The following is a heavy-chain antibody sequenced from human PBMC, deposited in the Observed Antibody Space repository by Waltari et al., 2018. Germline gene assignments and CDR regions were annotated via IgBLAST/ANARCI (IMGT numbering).Heavy chain of an antibody. Sequence: QVQLQESGPGLVKPPETLSLTCAVSGYSISSAYYWGWTRPPPGNGLGWIGRINHSGSTYYNPSLKSRVTISVDTSKNQFSLKLSSVTAADTAVYYCARETLWFGELLPDDYWGQGTLVTVSS. V-gene: IGHV4-38-2*02. D-gene: IGHD3-10*01. CDR1: GYSISSAYY. J-gene: IGHJ4*02. CDR3: ARETLWFGELLPDDY. CDR2: INHSGST.